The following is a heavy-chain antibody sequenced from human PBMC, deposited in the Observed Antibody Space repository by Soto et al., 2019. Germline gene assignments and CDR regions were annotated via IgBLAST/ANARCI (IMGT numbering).Heavy chain of an antibody. D-gene: IGHD3-22*01. Sequence: GGSLRLSCAASGFTFSSYGMHWVRQAPGKGLEWEAVISYDGSNKYYADSVKGRFTISRDNSKNTLYLQMNSLRAEDTAVYYCAKGPYYYDSSGYSHWGQGTLVTVSS. CDR1: GFTFSSYG. CDR2: ISYDGSNK. CDR3: AKGPYYYDSSGYSH. J-gene: IGHJ4*02. V-gene: IGHV3-30*18.